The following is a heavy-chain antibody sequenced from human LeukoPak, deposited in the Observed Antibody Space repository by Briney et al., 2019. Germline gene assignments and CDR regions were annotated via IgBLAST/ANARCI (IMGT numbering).Heavy chain of an antibody. Sequence: GRSLRLSCAASGFTFSNYGMSWVRQDPGKGLEWVSAISGSGGSTDYADSVKGRFTISRDNSENTLYLQMNSVRAEDTAVYYCATDKGSSYYFDFWGQGTLVTVSS. J-gene: IGHJ4*02. CDR1: GFTFSNYG. CDR3: ATDKGSSYYFDF. CDR2: ISGSGGST. D-gene: IGHD6-6*01. V-gene: IGHV3-23*01.